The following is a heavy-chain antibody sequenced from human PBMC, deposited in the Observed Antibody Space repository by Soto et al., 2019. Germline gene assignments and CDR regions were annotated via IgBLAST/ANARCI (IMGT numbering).Heavy chain of an antibody. CDR2: IIPILGIA. CDR1: GGTFSRYA. V-gene: IGHV1-69*04. CDR3: ARGPANYDFWSGYYYFDY. J-gene: IGHJ4*02. D-gene: IGHD3-3*01. Sequence: QVPLVQSGAEVKKPGSSVKVSCKASGGTFSRYAISWVRQAPGQGLEWMGRIIPILGIANYAQKFQGRVTITADKSTSTAYMELSSLRSGDTAVYYCARGPANYDFWSGYYYFDYGGQGTLVTVSS.